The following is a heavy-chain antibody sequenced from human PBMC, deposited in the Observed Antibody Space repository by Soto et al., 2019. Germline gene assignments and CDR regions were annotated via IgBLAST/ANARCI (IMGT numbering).Heavy chain of an antibody. Sequence: GGSLRLSCAASGSTFSSYAMHWVRQAPGKGLEWVAVISYDGSNKYYADSVKGRFTISRDNSKNTLYLQMNSLRAEDTAVYYCARDRRGTYYYDSSGYYPFDYWGQGTLVTVSS. D-gene: IGHD3-22*01. CDR2: ISYDGSNK. V-gene: IGHV3-30-3*01. J-gene: IGHJ4*02. CDR3: ARDRRGTYYYDSSGYYPFDY. CDR1: GSTFSSYA.